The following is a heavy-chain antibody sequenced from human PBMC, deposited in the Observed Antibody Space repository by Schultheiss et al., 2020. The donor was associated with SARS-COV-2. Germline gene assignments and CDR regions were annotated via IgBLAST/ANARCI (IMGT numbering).Heavy chain of an antibody. Sequence: GGSLRLSCAASGFTFSNYWMHWVRQAPGNGMVWVSRINSDGSTTRYADSVKGRFTISRDNAKNTIYLQMNSLRAEDTAVYYCARGRGYITDEPMLWGQGTLVTVSS. J-gene: IGHJ4*02. D-gene: IGHD1-1*01. CDR2: INSDGSTT. CDR3: ARGRGYITDEPML. V-gene: IGHV3-74*01. CDR1: GFTFSNYW.